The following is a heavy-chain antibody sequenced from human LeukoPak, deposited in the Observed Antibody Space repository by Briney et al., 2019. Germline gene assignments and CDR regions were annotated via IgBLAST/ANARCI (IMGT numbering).Heavy chain of an antibody. CDR2: ISYDGSNK. D-gene: IGHD3-22*01. V-gene: IGHV3-30*18. CDR1: GYTFSSYG. J-gene: IGHJ4*02. Sequence: GRSLRLSCAAAGYTFSSYGMHWVRQAPGKGLEWVAVISYDGSNKYYADSVKGRFTISRDNSKNTLYLQMNSLRAEDTAVYYCAKGYYDSSGYSVLDYWGQGTLVTVFS. CDR3: AKGYYDSSGYSVLDY.